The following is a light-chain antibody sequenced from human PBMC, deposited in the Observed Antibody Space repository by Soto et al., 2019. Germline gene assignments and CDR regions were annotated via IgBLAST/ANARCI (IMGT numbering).Light chain of an antibody. CDR3: QKYSSVPV. CDR2: AAS. J-gene: IGKJ3*01. CDR1: QDIRNF. V-gene: IGKV1-27*01. Sequence: DIQMTQSPTSLSASVGDRVTITCRASQDIRNFVAWYQQKPGKAPKLLIYAASNLQSGVPSRFSGSGSGTDFTLTINSLQPEYVATYSCQKYSSVPVFGPGTKVEIK.